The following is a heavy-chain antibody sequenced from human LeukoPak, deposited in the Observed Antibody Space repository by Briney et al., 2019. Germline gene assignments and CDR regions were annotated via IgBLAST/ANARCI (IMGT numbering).Heavy chain of an antibody. CDR1: GYTLTELS. D-gene: IGHD3-3*01. J-gene: IGHJ5*02. CDR2: FDPEDGET. Sequence: ASVKVSCKVSGYTLTELSMHWVRQAPGKGLEWMGGFDPEDGETIYAQKFQGRVTMTEDTSTDTAYMELSSLRSEDTAVYYCATAVLRFLEVSRGFDPWGQGTLVTVSS. V-gene: IGHV1-24*01. CDR3: ATAVLRFLEVSRGFDP.